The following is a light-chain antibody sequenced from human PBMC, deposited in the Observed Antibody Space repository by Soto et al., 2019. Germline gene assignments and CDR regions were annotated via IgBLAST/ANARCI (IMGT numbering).Light chain of an antibody. CDR2: GAS. CDR3: QQHNSGPPYT. V-gene: IGKV3-15*01. CDR1: HTIANY. Sequence: ETVLTQSPATLSVAPGERATLSCRASHTIANYLGWYQQRRDQAPRLLMYGASTSATSIPARCSGSGSGTEYTTTISSLQSQDFVIYYCQQHNSGPPYTFGGGTKLEIK. J-gene: IGKJ2*01.